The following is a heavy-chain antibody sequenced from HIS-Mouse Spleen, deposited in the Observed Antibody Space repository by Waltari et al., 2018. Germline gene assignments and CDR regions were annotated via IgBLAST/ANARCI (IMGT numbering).Heavy chain of an antibody. J-gene: IGHJ2*01. Sequence: QLQLQESGPGLVKPSETLSLTCTASGGPISSSSYSWVWIREPPGKGLEWIGSIYYSGSTYYNPSLKSRVTISVDTSKNQFSLKLSSVTAADTAVYYCAREIPYSSSWYDWYFDLWGRGTLVTVSS. V-gene: IGHV4-39*07. CDR1: GGPISSSSYS. D-gene: IGHD6-13*01. CDR2: IYYSGST. CDR3: AREIPYSSSWYDWYFDL.